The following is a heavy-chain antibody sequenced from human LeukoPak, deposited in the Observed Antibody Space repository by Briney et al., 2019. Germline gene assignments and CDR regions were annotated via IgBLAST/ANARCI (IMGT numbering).Heavy chain of an antibody. CDR3: ARVGDFSVAAFDI. CDR2: ISYDGSNK. Sequence: GGSLRLSCAASGFTFSSYGMHWVRQAPGKGLEWVAVISYDGSNKYYADSVKGRFTISRDTSKNTLYLQMGSLRAEDMAVYYCARVGDFSVAAFDIWGQGTMVTVSS. CDR1: GFTFSSYG. D-gene: IGHD3-16*01. V-gene: IGHV3-30*03. J-gene: IGHJ3*02.